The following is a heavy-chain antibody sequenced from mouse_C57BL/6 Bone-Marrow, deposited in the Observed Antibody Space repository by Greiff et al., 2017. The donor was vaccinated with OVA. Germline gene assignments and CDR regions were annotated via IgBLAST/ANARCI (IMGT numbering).Heavy chain of an antibody. CDR3: GGSIYYYAMDY. V-gene: IGHV1-55*01. D-gene: IGHD1-3*01. J-gene: IGHJ4*01. Sequence: QVQLKQPGAELVKPGASVKMSCKASGYTFTSYWITWVKQRPGQGLEWIGDIYPGSGSTNYNEKFKSKATLTVDTSSSTAYMQLSSLTSEDSAVYYCGGSIYYYAMDYWGQGTSVTVSS. CDR1: GYTFTSYW. CDR2: IYPGSGST.